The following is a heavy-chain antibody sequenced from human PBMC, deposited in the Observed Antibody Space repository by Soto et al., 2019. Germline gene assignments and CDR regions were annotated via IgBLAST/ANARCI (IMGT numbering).Heavy chain of an antibody. CDR2: ISAYNGNT. CDR3: AREDRDRESALVPAAIDGMDV. V-gene: IGHV1-18*01. Sequence: ASVKVSCKASGYTFTSYGISWVRQAPGQGLEWMGWISAYNGNTKYAQKLQGRVTMTTDTSTSTAYMELRSLRSDDTAVYYCAREDRDRESALVPAAIDGMDVWGQGTTVTVSS. D-gene: IGHD2-2*01. CDR1: GYTFTSYG. J-gene: IGHJ6*02.